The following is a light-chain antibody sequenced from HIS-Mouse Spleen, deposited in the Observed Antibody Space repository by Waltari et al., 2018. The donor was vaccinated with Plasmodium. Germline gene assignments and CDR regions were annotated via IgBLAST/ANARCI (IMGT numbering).Light chain of an antibody. V-gene: IGKV3-15*01. CDR2: GAS. Sequence: EIVMTQSPATLSVSPGERATLSCRASQSVRSNLAWYQQKPGQAPRLLIDGASTRATGIPARFSGSGSGTEFTLTISSLQSEDFAVYYCQQYNNWSFTCGPGTKVDIK. J-gene: IGKJ3*01. CDR1: QSVRSN. CDR3: QQYNNWSFT.